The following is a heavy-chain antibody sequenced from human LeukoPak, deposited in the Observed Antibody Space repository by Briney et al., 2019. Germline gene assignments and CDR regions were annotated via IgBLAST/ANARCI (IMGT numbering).Heavy chain of an antibody. J-gene: IGHJ4*02. CDR1: GFTFSSYA. CDR2: ISGSGGTT. Sequence: QSGGSLRLSCAASGFTFSSYAMSWVRQAPGKGLEWVSAISGSGGTTYYADSVKGRLAISRDNSKNTLYLQMNSLRAEDTAVYYCAKGPFGAYFDYWGQGTLVTVSS. D-gene: IGHD3-10*01. CDR3: AKGPFGAYFDY. V-gene: IGHV3-23*01.